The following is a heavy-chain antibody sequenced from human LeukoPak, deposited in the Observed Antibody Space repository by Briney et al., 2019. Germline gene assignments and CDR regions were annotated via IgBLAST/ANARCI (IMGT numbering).Heavy chain of an antibody. CDR3: ARVGEYCSGGSCYREHFDY. CDR2: IYYSGST. J-gene: IGHJ4*02. CDR1: GGSISSYY. V-gene: IGHV4-59*12. Sequence: SETLSLTCTVSGGSISSYYWSWIRQPPGKGLEWIGYIYYSGSTNYNPSLKSRVTMSVDTSKNQFSLKLSSVTAADTAVYYCARVGEYCSGGSCYREHFDYWGQGTLVTVSS. D-gene: IGHD2-15*01.